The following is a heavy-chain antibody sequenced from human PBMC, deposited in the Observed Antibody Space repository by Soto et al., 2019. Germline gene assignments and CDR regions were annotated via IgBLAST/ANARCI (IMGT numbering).Heavy chain of an antibody. CDR2: ISGSGGSP. CDR3: AKDNDFWSGYPPSTFDY. V-gene: IGHV3-23*01. CDR1: GFTFSGYA. Sequence: GGSLRLSCAASGFTFSGYAMSWVRQAPGKGLEWVSAISGSGGSPYYADSVKGRFSISRDNSKNTLYLQMDSLRAEDTAVYYCAKDNDFWSGYPPSTFDYWGQGTLVTVSS. D-gene: IGHD3-3*01. J-gene: IGHJ4*02.